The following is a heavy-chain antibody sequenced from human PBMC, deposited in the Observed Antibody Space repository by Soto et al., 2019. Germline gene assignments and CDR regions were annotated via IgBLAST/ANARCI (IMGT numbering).Heavy chain of an antibody. Sequence: QVQLQQWGAGLLKPSETLSLTCAVYGGSFSGYQWSWIRQTPGKGLEWIGEINDSGNINYNPSLKSLVSIFVDASKKQISLKLSSVTAADTAVYYCARGLILWFGELSRRGGYYYDMGVGGKGTTVTVSS. CDR3: ARGLILWFGELSRRGGYYYDMGV. J-gene: IGHJ6*03. CDR1: GGSFSGYQ. V-gene: IGHV4-34*01. D-gene: IGHD3-10*01. CDR2: INDSGNI.